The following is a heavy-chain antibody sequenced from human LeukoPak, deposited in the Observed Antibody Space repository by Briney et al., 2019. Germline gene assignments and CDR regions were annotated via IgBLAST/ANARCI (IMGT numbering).Heavy chain of an antibody. D-gene: IGHD3-10*01. J-gene: IGHJ4*02. CDR3: ARGWYYGSGSYYKGVDC. V-gene: IGHV3-21*01. Sequence: GGSLRLSCAASGFTFSSYSMNWVRQAPGKGLEWVSSISSSSSYIYYADSVKGRFTISRDNAKNSLYLQMNSLRAEDTAVYYCARGWYYGSGSYYKGVDCWGQGTLVTVSS. CDR1: GFTFSSYS. CDR2: ISSSSSYI.